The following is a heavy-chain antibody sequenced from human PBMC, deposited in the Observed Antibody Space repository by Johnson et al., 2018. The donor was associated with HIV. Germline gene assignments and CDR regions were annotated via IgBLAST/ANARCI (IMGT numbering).Heavy chain of an antibody. D-gene: IGHD2-15*01. CDR3: ARRRQGSASYSDPFDI. Sequence: VQLVESGGGLVQPGRSLRLSCAASGFTFDDYTMHWVRQAPGKGLEWVSAIGVAGDTYYAGSVRGRFTISRENAKNSFYLQMNDLRVGDTAGFYCARRRQGSASYSDPFDIWGQGTMVTVSS. CDR1: GFTFDDYT. J-gene: IGHJ3*02. V-gene: IGHV3-13*01. CDR2: IGVAGDT.